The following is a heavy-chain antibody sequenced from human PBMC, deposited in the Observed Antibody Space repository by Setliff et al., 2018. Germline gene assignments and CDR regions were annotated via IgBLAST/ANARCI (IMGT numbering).Heavy chain of an antibody. J-gene: IGHJ3*01. Sequence: PSETLSLTCTVSGGSISSSSYYWGWIRQPPGKGLEWIGSIYYSGSTYYNPSLKSRVMISVDTSKNQFSLKLTSVSAADTAVYYCARSPPYGGHRVFDLWGQGTMVTVS. D-gene: IGHD4-17*01. V-gene: IGHV4-39*07. CDR3: ARSPPYGGHRVFDL. CDR2: IYYSGST. CDR1: GGSISSSSYY.